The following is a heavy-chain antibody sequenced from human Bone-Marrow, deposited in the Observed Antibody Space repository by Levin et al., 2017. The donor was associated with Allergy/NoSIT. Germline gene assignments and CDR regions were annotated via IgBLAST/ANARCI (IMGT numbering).Heavy chain of an antibody. V-gene: IGHV1-69*13. CDR3: ARGWSGAYLFWASYYYDMDV. D-gene: IGHD4-17*01. J-gene: IGHJ6*02. CDR1: GGTFSRHS. CDR2: ILRMFSTT. Sequence: SVKVSCKASGGTFSRHSISWVRQAPGQGLEWMGGILRMFSTTNYAPKFKGRVTITVDETTSTAYMELSSLRSEDTAVYYCARGWSGAYLFWASYYYDMDVWGQGTTVTVSS.